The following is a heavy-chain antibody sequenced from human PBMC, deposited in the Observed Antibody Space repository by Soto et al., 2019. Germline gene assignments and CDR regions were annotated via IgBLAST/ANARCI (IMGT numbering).Heavy chain of an antibody. CDR1: GFTFSSYA. V-gene: IGHV3-23*01. CDR3: AKGRSWYYYDSSGYYSY. J-gene: IGHJ4*02. D-gene: IGHD3-22*01. Sequence: GGSLRLSCAASGFTFSSYAMSWVRQAPGKGLEWVSAISGSGGSTYYADSVKGRFTISRDNSKNTLYLQMNSLRAEDTAVYYRAKGRSWYYYDSSGYYSYWGQGTLVTVSS. CDR2: ISGSGGST.